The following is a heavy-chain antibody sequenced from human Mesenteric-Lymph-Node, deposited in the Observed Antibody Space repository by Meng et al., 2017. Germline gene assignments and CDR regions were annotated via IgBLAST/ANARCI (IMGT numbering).Heavy chain of an antibody. J-gene: IGHJ4*02. Sequence: GESLKISCAASGFTISNYAMSWARRAPGKGLEWVSAITASGGTTYYADSVKGRFTISRDNSKGTLYLQMNSLRAEDTAVYYCAKDVTMIVVVIDYWGQGTLVTVSS. D-gene: IGHD3-22*01. V-gene: IGHV3-23*01. CDR3: AKDVTMIVVVIDY. CDR2: ITASGGTT. CDR1: GFTISNYA.